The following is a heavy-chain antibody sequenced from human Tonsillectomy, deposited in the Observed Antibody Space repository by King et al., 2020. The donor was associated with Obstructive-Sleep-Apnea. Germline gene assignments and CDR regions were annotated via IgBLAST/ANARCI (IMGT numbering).Heavy chain of an antibody. J-gene: IGHJ4*02. Sequence: VQLQESGPGLVKPSETLSLTCTVSGGSISNYYWSWIRQPPGKGLEWIGYMYYSGNTNFNPSLKSRVTISADTSKIQFSLRLSSVTAADTAAYYCARHRGVEDYGGYGDYFDYWGQGTLVTVSS. V-gene: IGHV4-59*08. CDR1: GGSISNYY. D-gene: IGHD5-12*01. CDR3: ARHRGVEDYGGYGDYFDY. CDR2: MYYSGNT.